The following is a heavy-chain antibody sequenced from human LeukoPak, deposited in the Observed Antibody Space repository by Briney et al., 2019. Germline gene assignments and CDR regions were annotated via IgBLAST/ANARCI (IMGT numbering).Heavy chain of an antibody. V-gene: IGHV4-4*07. D-gene: IGHD6-13*01. CDR1: GGSFSGYY. Sequence: SETLSLTCAVYGGSFSGYYWSWIRQPAGKGLEWIGRIYTSGSTNYNPSLKSRVTMSVDTSKNQFSLKLSSVTAADTAVYYCAREGIAAARMNYFDYWGQGTLVTVSS. CDR2: IYTSGST. CDR3: AREGIAAARMNYFDY. J-gene: IGHJ4*02.